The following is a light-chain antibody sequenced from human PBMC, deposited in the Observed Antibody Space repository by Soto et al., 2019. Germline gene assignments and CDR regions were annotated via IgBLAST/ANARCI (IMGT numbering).Light chain of an antibody. Sequence: QSALTQPASVSGSPGQSITISCTGTSSDVGGYNYVSWYQQHPGKAPKLMIYDVSNRPSGVSNRFSGSKSGNTASLTISGLQAEDEADYYCSSYTSSSTRLYGFGTGTKVTVL. CDR2: DVS. V-gene: IGLV2-14*01. CDR1: SSDVGGYNY. CDR3: SSYTSSSTRLYG. J-gene: IGLJ1*01.